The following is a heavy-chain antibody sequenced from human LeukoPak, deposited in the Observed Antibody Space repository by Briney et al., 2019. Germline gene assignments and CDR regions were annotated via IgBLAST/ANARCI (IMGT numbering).Heavy chain of an antibody. CDR1: GLSLNSYA. J-gene: IGHJ4*02. V-gene: IGHV3-23*01. Sequence: GGSLRLSCTASGLSLNSYAMSWVRQVPGKGLEWVSASSSSDDGKWYAESVRGRFTISRDNSKNTLYLQLSSLRADDTAVYYCTRNSGWYGISWGQGTLVTVSS. D-gene: IGHD6-19*01. CDR3: TRNSGWYGIS. CDR2: SSSSDDGK.